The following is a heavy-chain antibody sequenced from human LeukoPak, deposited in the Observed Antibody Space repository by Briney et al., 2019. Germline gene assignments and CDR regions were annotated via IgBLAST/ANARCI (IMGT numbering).Heavy chain of an antibody. J-gene: IGHJ5*02. Sequence: GGSLRLSCAASGFTFSSYSMNWVRQAPGKGLEWVSYISSSSDIIHYADSVKGRFTISRDNAKNSLYLQMNSLRAEDTAVYYCARDPRLGYCSGGSCQNWFDPWGQGTLVTVSS. CDR1: GFTFSSYS. V-gene: IGHV3-48*04. CDR3: ARDPRLGYCSGGSCQNWFDP. CDR2: ISSSSDII. D-gene: IGHD2-15*01.